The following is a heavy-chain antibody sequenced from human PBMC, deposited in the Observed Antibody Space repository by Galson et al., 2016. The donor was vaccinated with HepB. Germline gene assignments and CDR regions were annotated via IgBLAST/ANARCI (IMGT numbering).Heavy chain of an antibody. Sequence: LVKPTQTLSLTCTVSGGSISSNTYYWTWVRQPPGKGLEWIGSIHYTGSRYYNPSLKSRVTISVDTSKNQFSLKLSSVTAADTAVYYCARVVVAYRRFDYWGQGILVTVSS. CDR1: GGSISSNTYY. CDR3: ARVVVAYRRFDY. D-gene: IGHD2-2*01. J-gene: IGHJ4*02. CDR2: IHYTGSR. V-gene: IGHV4-39*07.